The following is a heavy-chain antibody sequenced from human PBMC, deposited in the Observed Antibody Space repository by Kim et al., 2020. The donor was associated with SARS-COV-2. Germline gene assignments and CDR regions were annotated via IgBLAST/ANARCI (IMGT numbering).Heavy chain of an antibody. Sequence: SETLSLTCTVSGGSISSSSYYWGWIRQPPGKGPEWIGSIYYSGSTYYNPSLKSRVTISVDTSKNQFSLKLTSVTAADTAVYYCARHHPGRGGQKLYYFDYWGQGTLVTVSS. J-gene: IGHJ4*02. CDR1: GGSISSSSYY. V-gene: IGHV4-39*01. D-gene: IGHD2-15*01. CDR2: IYYSGST. CDR3: ARHHPGRGGQKLYYFDY.